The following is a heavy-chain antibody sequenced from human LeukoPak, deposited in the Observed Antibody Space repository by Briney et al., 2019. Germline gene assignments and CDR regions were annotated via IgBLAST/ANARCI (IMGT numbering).Heavy chain of an antibody. V-gene: IGHV1-2*06. Sequence: WASVKVSCKASGYTFTGYYMHWVRQAPGQGLEWMGRINPNSGGTSYAQKFQGRVTMTRDTSISTAYMELSRLRSDDTAVYYCARWRLVGATRVFDYWGQGTLVTVSS. D-gene: IGHD1-26*01. CDR2: INPNSGGT. CDR1: GYTFTGYY. CDR3: ARWRLVGATRVFDY. J-gene: IGHJ4*02.